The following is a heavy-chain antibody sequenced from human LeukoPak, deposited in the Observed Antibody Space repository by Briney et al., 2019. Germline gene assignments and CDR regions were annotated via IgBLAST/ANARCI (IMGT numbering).Heavy chain of an antibody. CDR2: IYTSGST. J-gene: IGHJ3*02. D-gene: IGHD4-17*01. CDR1: GGSISSGSYY. CDR3: ARVGSVTTIRGAFDI. V-gene: IGHV4-61*02. Sequence: SETLSLTCTVSGGSISSGSYYWSWIRQPARKGLEWIGRIYTSGSTNYNPSLKSRVTISVDTSRNQFSLKLSSVTAADTAVYYCARVGSVTTIRGAFDIWGQGTMVTVSS.